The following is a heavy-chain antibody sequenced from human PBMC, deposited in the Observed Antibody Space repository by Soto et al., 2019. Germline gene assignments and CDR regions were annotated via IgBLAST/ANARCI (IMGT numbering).Heavy chain of an antibody. CDR1: GGTFSSYA. CDR2: IIPIFGTA. V-gene: IGHV1-69*13. Sequence: SVKVSCKVSGGTFSSYAIRWVRQAPGHALEWMGGIIPIFGTANYAQKFQGRVTITADESTSTAYMELSSLRSEDTAVYYCARSGLRFLEWLGADYYYYYGMDVWGQGTTVTVSS. J-gene: IGHJ6*02. CDR3: ARSGLRFLEWLGADYYYYYGMDV. D-gene: IGHD3-3*01.